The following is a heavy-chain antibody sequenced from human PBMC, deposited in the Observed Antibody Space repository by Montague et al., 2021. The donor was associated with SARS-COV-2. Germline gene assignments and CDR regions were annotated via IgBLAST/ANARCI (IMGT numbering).Heavy chain of an antibody. J-gene: IGHJ4*02. CDR3: ARDVRYYDFWSGRAQTSPDY. Sequence: SETLSLTCTVSSYSISSGYYWGWIRQPPGKGLEWIGSIYHSGSTXXNPSLKSRVTISVDTSKNQFSLKLSSVTAADTAVYYCARDVRYYDFWSGRAQTSPDYWGQGTLVTVSS. V-gene: IGHV4-38-2*02. D-gene: IGHD3-3*01. CDR1: SYSISSGYY. CDR2: IYHSGST.